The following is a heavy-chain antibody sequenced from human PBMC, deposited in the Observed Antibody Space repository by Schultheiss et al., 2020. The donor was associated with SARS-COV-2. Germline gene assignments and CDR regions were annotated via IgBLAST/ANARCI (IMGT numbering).Heavy chain of an antibody. CDR1: GYSISSGYY. CDR3: ARADYGSGSPLDY. D-gene: IGHD3-10*01. Sequence: SETLSLTCAVSGYSISSGYYWGWIRQPPGKGLEWIGSIYHSGSTYYNPSLKSRVTISVDTSKNQFSLKLSSVTAADTAVYYCARADYGSGSPLDYWGQGTLVTVSS. V-gene: IGHV4-38-2*01. J-gene: IGHJ4*02. CDR2: IYHSGST.